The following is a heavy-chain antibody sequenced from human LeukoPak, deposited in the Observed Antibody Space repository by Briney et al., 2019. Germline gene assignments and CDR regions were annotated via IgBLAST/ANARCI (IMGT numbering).Heavy chain of an antibody. Sequence: SETLSLTCTVSGGSISSYYWSWIRQPPGKGLEWIGYIYYSGGTNYNPSLKSRVTISVDTSKNQFSLKLSSVTAADTAVYYCARVWSGSYYRYFDYWGQGTLVTVSS. CDR3: ARVWSGSYYRYFDY. D-gene: IGHD1-26*01. CDR2: IYYSGGT. J-gene: IGHJ4*02. V-gene: IGHV4-59*01. CDR1: GGSISSYY.